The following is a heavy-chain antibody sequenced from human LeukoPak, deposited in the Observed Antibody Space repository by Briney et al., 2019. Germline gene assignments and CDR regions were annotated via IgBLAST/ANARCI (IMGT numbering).Heavy chain of an antibody. Sequence: PSETLSPTCTVSGGSISSSSYYWGWIRQPPGKGLEWIGSIYYSGSTYYNPSLKSRVTISVDTSKNQFSLKLSSVTAADTAVYYCARFPRSGYYPLDFDYWGQGTLVTVSS. CDR1: GGSISSSSYY. CDR3: ARFPRSGYYPLDFDY. J-gene: IGHJ4*02. CDR2: IYYSGST. V-gene: IGHV4-39*07. D-gene: IGHD3-22*01.